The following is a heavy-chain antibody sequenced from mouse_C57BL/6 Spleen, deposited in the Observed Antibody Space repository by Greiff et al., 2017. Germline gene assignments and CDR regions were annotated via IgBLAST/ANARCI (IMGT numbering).Heavy chain of an antibody. Sequence: QVQLQQPGTELVKPGASVKLSCKASGYTFTSYWMHWVKQRPGQGLEWIGNINPSNGGTNYNEKFKSKATLTVDKSSSTAYMQLSSLSSEDSAVYYCARFFLSRGNYYWYFDVGGTGTTVTVSS. J-gene: IGHJ1*03. CDR2: INPSNGGT. D-gene: IGHD2-1*01. CDR3: ARFFLSRGNYYWYFDV. V-gene: IGHV1-53*01. CDR1: GYTFTSYW.